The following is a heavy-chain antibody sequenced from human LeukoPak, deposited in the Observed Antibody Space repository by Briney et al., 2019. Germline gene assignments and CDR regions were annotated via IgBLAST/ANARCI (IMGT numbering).Heavy chain of an antibody. Sequence: ASVKVSCKASGCTFTSYGISWVRQAPGQGLEWMGWISAYNGNTNYAQKLQGRVTMTTDTSTSTAYMELRSLRSDDTAVYYCARLHFDWSLLGLVDYWGQGTLVTVSS. J-gene: IGHJ4*02. D-gene: IGHD3-9*01. CDR2: ISAYNGNT. CDR3: ARLHFDWSLLGLVDY. CDR1: GCTFTSYG. V-gene: IGHV1-18*01.